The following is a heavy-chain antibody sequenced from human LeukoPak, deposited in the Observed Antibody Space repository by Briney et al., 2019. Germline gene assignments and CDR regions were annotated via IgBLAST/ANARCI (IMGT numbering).Heavy chain of an antibody. V-gene: IGHV4-59*01. J-gene: IGHJ4*02. D-gene: IGHD5-12*01. CDR2: ISYSGTT. CDR3: ARGDDYKSTLFDY. CDR1: GGSISSYY. Sequence: SETLALTCTVSGGSISSYYWNWIRQPPGKGLEWIGYISYSGTTNYNPSLKSRVTISVDTSKKQFSLKLTSATAADTAVYYCARGDDYKSTLFDYWGQGTLVTVSS.